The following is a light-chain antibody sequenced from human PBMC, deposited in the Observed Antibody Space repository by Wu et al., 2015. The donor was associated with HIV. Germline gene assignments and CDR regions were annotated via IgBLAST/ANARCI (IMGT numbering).Light chain of an antibody. CDR3: QQYNNWPPRRT. V-gene: IGKV3-15*01. CDR1: QSVSSN. CDR2: DAS. J-gene: IGKJ4*01. Sequence: EIVMTQSPATLSVSPGERATLSCRASQSVSSNLAWYQQKPGQAPRLLIYDASTRATGIPARFSGSGSGTEFTLTISSLQSEDFAIYYCQQYNNWPPRRTFGGGSKVEIK.